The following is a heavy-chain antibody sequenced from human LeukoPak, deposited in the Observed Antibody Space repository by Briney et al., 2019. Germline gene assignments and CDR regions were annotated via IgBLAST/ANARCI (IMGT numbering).Heavy chain of an antibody. CDR1: GYTLTELS. J-gene: IGHJ4*02. V-gene: IGHV1-24*01. CDR3: ASAREASSSSRSFDY. D-gene: IGHD6-6*01. Sequence: ASVKVSCKVSGYTLTELSMHWVRQAPGKGLEWMGGFDPEDGETIYAQKFQGRVTMTEDTSTDTAYMELSSLRSEDTAVYYCASAREASSSSRSFDYWGQGTLVTVSS. CDR2: FDPEDGET.